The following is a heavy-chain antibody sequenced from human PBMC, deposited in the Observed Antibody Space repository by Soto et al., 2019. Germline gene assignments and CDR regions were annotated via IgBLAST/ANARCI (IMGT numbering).Heavy chain of an antibody. D-gene: IGHD2-15*01. J-gene: IGHJ4*02. CDR3: ARAVYCSGGSCYSLFDY. Sequence: ASVKVSCKASGYTFTSYDINWVRQATGQGLEWMGWMNPNSGNTGYAQKFQGRVTMTRNTSISTAYMELSSLRSEDTAVYYCARAVYCSGGSCYSLFDYWGQGTLVTVSS. V-gene: IGHV1-8*01. CDR2: MNPNSGNT. CDR1: GYTFTSYD.